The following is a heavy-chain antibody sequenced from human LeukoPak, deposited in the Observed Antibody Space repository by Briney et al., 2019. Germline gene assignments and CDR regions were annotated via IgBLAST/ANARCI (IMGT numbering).Heavy chain of an antibody. D-gene: IGHD3-10*01. J-gene: IGHJ4*02. CDR1: GFTVSGNY. CDR3: ARDPGYGLGVDYGDY. V-gene: IGHV3-66*01. Sequence: GGSLRLYCAASGFTVSGNYMSWVRQAPGKGLEWLSVIHRGGNTYYADSVKGRFTISRDSSKNTVFLQMDSPRAEDTAVYYCARDPGYGLGVDYGDYWGQGTLVTVSS. CDR2: IHRGGNT.